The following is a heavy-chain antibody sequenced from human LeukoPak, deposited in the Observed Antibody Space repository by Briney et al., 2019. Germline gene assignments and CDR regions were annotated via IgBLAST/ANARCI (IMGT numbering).Heavy chain of an antibody. J-gene: IGHJ4*02. V-gene: IGHV3-33*01. CDR2: IWYDGSNK. Sequence: GGSLRLSCAASGFTFSSYGMHWVRQAPGKGLEWVAVIWYDGSNKYYADSVKGRFTISRDNAKNTLYLQMDNLRAEDTAVYYCTRGRYYFEYWGQGTLVTVSS. CDR1: GFTFSSYG. D-gene: IGHD3-3*01. CDR3: TRGRYYFEY.